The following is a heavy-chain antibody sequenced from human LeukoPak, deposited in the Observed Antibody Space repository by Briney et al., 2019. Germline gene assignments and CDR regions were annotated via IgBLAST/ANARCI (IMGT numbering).Heavy chain of an antibody. CDR3: ARDYVDDIPMIKDY. D-gene: IGHD2-8*01. Sequence: GESLKISCKGSGYRFSSYWIDWVRQAPGQGLEWMGKINLSGGSTTYAQKFQGRVTMTRDTSTSTVYMELSSLRSEDTAVYYCARDYVDDIPMIKDYWGQGTLVTVSS. V-gene: IGHV1-46*01. CDR2: INLSGGST. J-gene: IGHJ4*02. CDR1: GYRFSSYW.